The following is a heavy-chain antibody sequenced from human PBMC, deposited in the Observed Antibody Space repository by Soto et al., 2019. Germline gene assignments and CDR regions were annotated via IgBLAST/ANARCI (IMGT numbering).Heavy chain of an antibody. D-gene: IGHD3-22*01. CDR3: AHRPGADSSGYPPWPRPFDY. Sequence: GSGPTLVNPTQTLTLTCTFSGFSLSTSGVGVGWIRQPPGKALEWLALIYWDDDKRYSPSLKSRLTITKDTSKNQVVLTMTNMDPVDTATYYCAHRPGADSSGYPPWPRPFDYWGQGTLVTVSS. J-gene: IGHJ4*02. V-gene: IGHV2-5*02. CDR1: GFSLSTSGVG. CDR2: IYWDDDK.